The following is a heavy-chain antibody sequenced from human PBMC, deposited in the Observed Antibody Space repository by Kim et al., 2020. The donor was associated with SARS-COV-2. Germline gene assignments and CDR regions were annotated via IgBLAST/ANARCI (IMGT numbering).Heavy chain of an antibody. CDR2: INPNSGGT. Sequence: ASVKVSCKASGYTFTGYYMHWVRQAPGQGLEWMGRINPNSGGTNYAQKFQGRVTMTRDTSISTAYMELSRLRSDDTAVYYCARDVEPTTRYYYYGMDVWGQGTTVTVSS. J-gene: IGHJ6*02. D-gene: IGHD2-15*01. V-gene: IGHV1-2*06. CDR1: GYTFTGYY. CDR3: ARDVEPTTRYYYYGMDV.